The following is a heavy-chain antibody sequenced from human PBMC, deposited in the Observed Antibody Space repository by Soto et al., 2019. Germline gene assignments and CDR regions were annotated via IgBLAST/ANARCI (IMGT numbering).Heavy chain of an antibody. CDR2: IYYSGST. D-gene: IGHD4-17*01. CDR1: GGSISSYY. Sequence: SETLSLTCTVSGGSISSYYWSWIRQPPGKGLEWIGYIYYSGSTNYNPSLKSRVTISVATSKNQFSLKLSSVTAADTAVYYCARFIDYGDYDGRFDYWGQGTLVTVSS. V-gene: IGHV4-59*08. CDR3: ARFIDYGDYDGRFDY. J-gene: IGHJ4*02.